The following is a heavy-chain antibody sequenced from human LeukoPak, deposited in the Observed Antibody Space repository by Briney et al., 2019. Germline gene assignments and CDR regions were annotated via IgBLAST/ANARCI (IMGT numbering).Heavy chain of an antibody. V-gene: IGHV7-4-1*02. CDR2: INTNTWNP. J-gene: IGHJ4*02. Sequence: GASVKVSCKASGYTFTSYAMNWVRQAPGQGLEWMGWINTNTWNPTYAQGFTGRFVFSLDTSVSTAYLQISSLKAEDTAVYYCARGFYSSSWYGEDYWGQGTLVTVSS. CDR1: GYTFTSYA. CDR3: ARGFYSSSWYGEDY. D-gene: IGHD6-13*01.